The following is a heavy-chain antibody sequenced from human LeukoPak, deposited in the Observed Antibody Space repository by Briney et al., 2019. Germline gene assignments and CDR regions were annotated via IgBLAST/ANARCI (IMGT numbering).Heavy chain of an antibody. V-gene: IGHV4-39*01. D-gene: IGHD3-10*01. CDR1: GGSVNSATYY. J-gene: IGHJ4*02. CDR2: IYYSGST. CDR3: ARPVDSGSYYLAPFDY. Sequence: SETLSLTCTVSGGSVNSATYYWGWIRQPPGKDLEWIGTIYYSGSTYYNPSLKSRVTISVDTSKNQFSLKLSSVTAADTAVYYCARPVDSGSYYLAPFDYWGQGTLVTVSS.